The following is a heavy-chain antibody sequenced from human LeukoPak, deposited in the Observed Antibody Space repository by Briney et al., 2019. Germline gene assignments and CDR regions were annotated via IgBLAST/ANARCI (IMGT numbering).Heavy chain of an antibody. Sequence: PGGSLRLSCAASGFTFSSYAMHWVRQAPGKGLEWVAVMSYDGSNKYYADSVKGRFTISRDNSKNTLYLQMNSLRAEDTAVYYCARGELTYGYYYYGMDVWGQGTTVTVSS. CDR3: ARGELTYGYYYYGMDV. CDR1: GFTFSSYA. V-gene: IGHV3-30-3*01. J-gene: IGHJ6*02. D-gene: IGHD3-10*01. CDR2: MSYDGSNK.